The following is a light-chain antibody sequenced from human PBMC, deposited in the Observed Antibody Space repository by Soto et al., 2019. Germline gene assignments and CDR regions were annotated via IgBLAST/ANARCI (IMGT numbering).Light chain of an antibody. CDR1: RSDVGAYDY. Sequence: QSALTQPPSASGSPGQSVTISCTGTRSDVGAYDYVSWYQQHPGKAPKLMIYEINKRPSGVPDRFSGSKSGNTASLTVSGLQAEDEADYYCSSFAGSKNFPYVFGTGTKLTVL. CDR3: SSFAGSKNFPYV. CDR2: EIN. V-gene: IGLV2-8*01. J-gene: IGLJ1*01.